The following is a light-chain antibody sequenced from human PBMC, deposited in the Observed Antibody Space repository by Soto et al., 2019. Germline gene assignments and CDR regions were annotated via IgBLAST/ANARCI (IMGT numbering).Light chain of an antibody. J-gene: IGLJ1*01. CDR1: SSDVGGYKY. V-gene: IGLV2-14*01. CDR3: GSWDSSLTYV. CDR2: EVS. Sequence: QSALTQPASVSGSPGQSITISCTGTSSDVGGYKYVSWYQQEPGKAPKLMIYEVSNRPSGVSNRFSGSKSGNTASLTISGLQAEDEADYYCGSWDSSLTYVFGTGTKVTVL.